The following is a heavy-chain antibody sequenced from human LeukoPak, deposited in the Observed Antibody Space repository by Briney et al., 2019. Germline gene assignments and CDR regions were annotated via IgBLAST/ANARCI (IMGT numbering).Heavy chain of an antibody. CDR3: TRDVFPNSYFDY. V-gene: IGHV3-49*04. Sequence: PGGSLRLSCAASGFTFSSYEMNWVRQAPGKGLEWVGFIRSKAYGGTTEYAASVKGRFTISRDDSKSIAYLQMNSLKTEDTAVYYCTRDVFPNSYFDYWGQGTLLTVSS. CDR2: IRSKAYGGTT. CDR1: GFTFSSYE. J-gene: IGHJ4*02. D-gene: IGHD2-8*01.